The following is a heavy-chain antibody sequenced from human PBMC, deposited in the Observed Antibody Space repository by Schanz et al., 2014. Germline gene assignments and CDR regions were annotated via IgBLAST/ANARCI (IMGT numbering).Heavy chain of an antibody. CDR2: LSGSGGST. CDR3: AKDLLYGAPMPLNHLDY. V-gene: IGHV3-23*04. D-gene: IGHD2-2*01. CDR1: GFTVSSDH. Sequence: EVQLVESGGGFVQPGGSLGLSCVVSGFTVSSDHMSWVRQAPGKGLEWVSALSGSGGSTYYADSVKGRFTISRDNSKNTLYLQMNSLRAEDTAVYYCAKDLLYGAPMPLNHLDYWGQGTLVTGSS. J-gene: IGHJ4*02.